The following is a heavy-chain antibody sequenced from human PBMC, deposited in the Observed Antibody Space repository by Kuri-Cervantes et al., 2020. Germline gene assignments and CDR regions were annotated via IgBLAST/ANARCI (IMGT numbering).Heavy chain of an antibody. J-gene: IGHJ3*02. CDR3: ASRGKDAFDI. CDR2: INPSGGST. CDR1: GGTFSSYA. D-gene: IGHD3-16*01. Sequence: ASVKVSCKASGGTFSSYAISWVRQAPGQGLEWMGIINPSGGSTSYAQKFQGRVTMTRDTSTSTVYMELSSLRSEDTAVYYCASRGKDAFDIWGQGTMVTVSS. V-gene: IGHV1-46*01.